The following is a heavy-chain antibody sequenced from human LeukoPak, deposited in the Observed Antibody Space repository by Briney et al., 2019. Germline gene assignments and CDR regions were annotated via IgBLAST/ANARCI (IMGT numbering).Heavy chain of an antibody. D-gene: IGHD6-13*01. V-gene: IGHV1-2*02. CDR1: GYTFTDYF. CDR2: FNPKTGGA. CDR3: ARAQALTAPAGTLADS. Sequence: GASVKVSCKAFGYTFTDYFMHWVRQAPGQGPGWMGWFNPKTGGAKYAQKFQGRVTMTRATSLSTAYMELTGLTSDDSAVYHCARAQALTAPAGTLADSWGQGTLVTGSS. J-gene: IGHJ4*02.